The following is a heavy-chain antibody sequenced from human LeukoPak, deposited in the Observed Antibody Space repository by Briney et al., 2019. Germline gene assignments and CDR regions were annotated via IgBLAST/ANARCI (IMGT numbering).Heavy chain of an antibody. D-gene: IGHD1-14*01. Sequence: GTSLRLSCAASGFTFSSYAIHWVRQAPGKGLEWVAVISDDGTFALYGDSVRGRFTISRDSSKNTVYLQMNSLRPEDTAVYYCARDPYRDAPDYFDYWGQGTLVTVSS. CDR1: GFTFSSYA. CDR3: ARDPYRDAPDYFDY. J-gene: IGHJ4*02. CDR2: ISDDGTFA. V-gene: IGHV3-30-3*01.